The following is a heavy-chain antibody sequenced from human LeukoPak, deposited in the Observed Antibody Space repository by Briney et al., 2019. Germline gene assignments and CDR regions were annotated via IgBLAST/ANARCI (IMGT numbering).Heavy chain of an antibody. J-gene: IGHJ6*03. V-gene: IGHV1-2*02. CDR1: GYTFTGYY. Sequence: ASVKVSCKASGYTFTGYYMHWVRQAPGQGLEWMGWINPNSGGTNYAQKFQGRVTMTRDTSISTAYMELSRLTSDDTAVYYCASPLLQLDDLPYYMDVWGTGTTVSVSS. D-gene: IGHD6-6*01. CDR2: INPNSGGT. CDR3: ASPLLQLDDLPYYMDV.